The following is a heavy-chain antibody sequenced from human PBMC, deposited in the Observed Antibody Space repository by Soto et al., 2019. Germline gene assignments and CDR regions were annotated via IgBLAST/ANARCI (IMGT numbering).Heavy chain of an antibody. CDR1: GFTFSSFG. CDR2: TSFDGSSG. Sequence: PWGSLRLSCAASGFTFSSFGMHWVRQAPGKGLEWVAVTSFDGSSGYYADSVRGRFTISRDNSNNTLYLQMNSLRAEDTAVYYCAKSPPAVAGYFDYWGQGTLVTVSS. J-gene: IGHJ4*02. V-gene: IGHV3-30*18. CDR3: AKSPPAVAGYFDY. D-gene: IGHD6-19*01.